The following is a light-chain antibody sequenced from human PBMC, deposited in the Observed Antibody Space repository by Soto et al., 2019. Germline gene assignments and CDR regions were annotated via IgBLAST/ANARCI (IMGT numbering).Light chain of an antibody. CDR1: QSIDSW. Sequence: DIQMTQSPSTLSASVGDRVTITCRASQSIDSWLAWFQQKPGKTPDLLIYAASSLESGVPSRFSGSGSGTEFTLTISSLQPDDFATYYCQQYTSYSAGTFGQGTKVEIK. J-gene: IGKJ1*01. CDR3: QQYTSYSAGT. CDR2: AAS. V-gene: IGKV1-5*03.